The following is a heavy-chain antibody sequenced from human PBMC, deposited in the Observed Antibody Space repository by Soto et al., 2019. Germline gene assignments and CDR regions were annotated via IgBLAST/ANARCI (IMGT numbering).Heavy chain of an antibody. J-gene: IGHJ4*02. CDR2: IYHSGST. CDR1: GGSISSGGYS. V-gene: IGHV4-30-2*01. D-gene: IGHD3-10*01. Sequence: SSETLSLTCAVSGGSISSGGYSWSWIRQPPGKGLEWIGYIYHSGSTYYNPSLKSRVTISVDRSKNQFSLKLSSVTAADTAVYYCARWTRGACDYWGQGTLVTVSS. CDR3: ARWTRGACDY.